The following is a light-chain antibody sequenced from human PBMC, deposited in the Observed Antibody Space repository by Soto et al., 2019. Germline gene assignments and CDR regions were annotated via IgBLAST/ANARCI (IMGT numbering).Light chain of an antibody. Sequence: DIVMTQSPLSLPVTPGEPASISCRSSQSLLHSSGYNFLDWYLQKPGHSPQLLIYLGSNRASGVPDRFSGSGSGTDFTLTISRMEAEDVGVYYCMQGRQSRITFGQGTRLEI. CDR3: MQGRQSRIT. V-gene: IGKV2-28*01. J-gene: IGKJ5*01. CDR1: QSLLHSSGYNF. CDR2: LGS.